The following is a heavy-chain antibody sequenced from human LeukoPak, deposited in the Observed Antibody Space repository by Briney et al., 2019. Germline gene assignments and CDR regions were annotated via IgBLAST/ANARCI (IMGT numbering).Heavy chain of an antibody. Sequence: ASVKVSCKVSGYTLTELSMHWVRQAPGKGLEWMGGFDPEDGETIYAQKFQGRVTMTEDTSTDTAYMELSSLRSEDTAVYYCARSLNKGYIVVVPAAPFDYWGQGTLVTVSS. J-gene: IGHJ4*02. CDR3: ARSLNKGYIVVVPAAPFDY. CDR2: FDPEDGET. CDR1: GYTLTELS. D-gene: IGHD2-2*01. V-gene: IGHV1-24*01.